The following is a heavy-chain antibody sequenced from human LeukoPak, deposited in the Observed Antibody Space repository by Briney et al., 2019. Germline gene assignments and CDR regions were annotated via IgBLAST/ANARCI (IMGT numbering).Heavy chain of an antibody. V-gene: IGHV3-48*03. CDR2: ISSSGSTI. Sequence: GGSLRLSCAASGFTFSSYEMNWVRQAPGKGLEWVSYISSSGSTIYYADSVKGRFTISRDNAKNSLYLLMNSLRAEDTAVYYCARGPGGYSGSPSDYWGQGTLVTVSS. CDR1: GFTFSSYE. CDR3: ARGPGGYSGSPSDY. D-gene: IGHD1-26*01. J-gene: IGHJ4*02.